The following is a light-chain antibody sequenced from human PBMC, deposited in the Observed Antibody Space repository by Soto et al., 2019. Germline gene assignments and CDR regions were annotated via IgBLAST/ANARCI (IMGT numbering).Light chain of an antibody. CDR3: QHYNNWLTWT. V-gene: IGKV3-15*01. J-gene: IGKJ1*01. Sequence: EIVMTQSPVTLSVSPGERATLSCRASQSVSSNLAWYQQKPGQAPRLLIYGASTRATGIPARFSGSGSGTEFTLTISSLQSEDFAVYYCQHYNNWLTWTFGQGTKVEIK. CDR2: GAS. CDR1: QSVSSN.